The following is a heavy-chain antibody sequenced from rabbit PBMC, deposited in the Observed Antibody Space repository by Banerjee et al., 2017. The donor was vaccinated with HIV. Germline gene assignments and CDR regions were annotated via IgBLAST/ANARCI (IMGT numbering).Heavy chain of an antibody. CDR2: IYAGSSGST. J-gene: IGHJ3*01. CDR3: ARDRDTGTVYYFDL. Sequence: QSLEESGGDLVKPGASLTLTCTASGFSFSSTYYMCWVRQAPGKGLEWIACIYAGSSGSTWYANWAKGRFTISKTSSTTVTLQMTSLTAADTATYFCARDRDTGTVYYFDLWGQGTLVTVS. V-gene: IGHV1S40*01. CDR1: GFSFSSTYY. D-gene: IGHD7-1*01.